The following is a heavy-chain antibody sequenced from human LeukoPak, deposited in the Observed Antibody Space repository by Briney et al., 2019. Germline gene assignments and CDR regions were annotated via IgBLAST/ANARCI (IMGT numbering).Heavy chain of an antibody. V-gene: IGHV1-18*01. CDR1: GYTFTSCG. Sequence: ASVKVSCKASGYTFTSCGISWVRQAPGQGLEWMGWISAYNGNTNYAQKLRGRVTMTADTSTSTACMELRSLRSDDTAVYYCARDLRDYYDSSGYYSPFDYWGQGTLVTVSS. CDR2: ISAYNGNT. D-gene: IGHD3-22*01. CDR3: ARDLRDYYDSSGYYSPFDY. J-gene: IGHJ4*02.